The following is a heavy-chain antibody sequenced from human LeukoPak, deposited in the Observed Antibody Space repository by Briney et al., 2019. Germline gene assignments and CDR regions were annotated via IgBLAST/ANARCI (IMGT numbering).Heavy chain of an antibody. V-gene: IGHV3-23*01. CDR3: ARGARYRYYYGMDV. Sequence: GGSLRLSCAASGFTFSSYAMSCVRQAPGKGLEWVSAISGNGGSTYYADSVKGRFTISRDNSKNTLYLQMNSLRAEDTAVYYCARGARYRYYYGMDVWGQGTTVTVSS. D-gene: IGHD2-2*02. CDR1: GFTFSSYA. CDR2: ISGNGGST. J-gene: IGHJ6*02.